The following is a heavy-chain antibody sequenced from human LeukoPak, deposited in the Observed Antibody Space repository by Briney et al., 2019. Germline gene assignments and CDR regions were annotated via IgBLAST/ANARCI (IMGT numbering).Heavy chain of an antibody. CDR2: ISGSGGVT. CDR1: GFXFSNYA. J-gene: IGHJ4*02. Sequence: GGSLRLSCAASGFXFSNYAISWVRQAPGKGLEWVSAISGSGGVTYYADSVKGRFTISRDNSKNTLYMQVNSLKAADTAVYYCAKVQEMATILPPFHYWGQGTLVTVSS. V-gene: IGHV3-23*01. CDR3: AKVQEMATILPPFHY. D-gene: IGHD5-24*01.